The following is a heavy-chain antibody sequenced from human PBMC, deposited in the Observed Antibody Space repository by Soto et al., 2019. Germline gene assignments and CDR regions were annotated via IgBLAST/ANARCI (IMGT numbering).Heavy chain of an antibody. V-gene: IGHV1-18*04. CDR3: AREGCGSTSCIIDYGNWFDP. J-gene: IGHJ5*02. CDR1: GYTFTSYG. D-gene: IGHD2-2*01. CDR2: ISAYNGNT. Sequence: ASVKVSCKASGYTFTSYGISWVRQAPGQGLEWMGWISAYNGNTNYAQKLQGRVTMTTDTSTSTAYMELRSLRSDDTAVYSCAREGCGSTSCIIDYGNWFDPWGQGTLVTVSS.